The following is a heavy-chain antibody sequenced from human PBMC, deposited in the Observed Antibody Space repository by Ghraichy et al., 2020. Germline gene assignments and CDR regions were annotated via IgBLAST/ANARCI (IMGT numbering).Heavy chain of an antibody. D-gene: IGHD3-3*01. CDR2: INPNSGGT. J-gene: IGHJ6*02. V-gene: IGHV1-2*04. Sequence: ASVKVSCKASGYTFTGYYMHWVRQAPGQGLEWMGWINPNSGGTNYAQKFQGWVTMTRDTSISTAYMELSRLRSDDTAVYYCARELAARITIFAGALYGMDVWGQGTTVTVSS. CDR3: ARELAARITIFAGALYGMDV. CDR1: GYTFTGYY.